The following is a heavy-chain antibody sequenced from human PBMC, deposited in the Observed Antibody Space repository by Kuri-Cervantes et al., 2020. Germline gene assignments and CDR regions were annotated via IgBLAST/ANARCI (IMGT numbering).Heavy chain of an antibody. Sequence: GESLKISCAASGFTFSSYSMNWVRQAPGKGLEWISYISESGDTVYYADSVKGRFSISRDNAKNSLYLQMNSLKAEDTAVYYCARILDHDSSGYYYVQYYFDYWGQGTLVTVSS. V-gene: IGHV3-48*04. D-gene: IGHD3-22*01. J-gene: IGHJ4*02. CDR2: ISESGDTV. CDR3: ARILDHDSSGYYYVQYYFDY. CDR1: GFTFSSYS.